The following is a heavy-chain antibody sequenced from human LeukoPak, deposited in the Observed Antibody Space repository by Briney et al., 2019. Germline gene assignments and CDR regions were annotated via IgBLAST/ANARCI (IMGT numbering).Heavy chain of an antibody. CDR3: AGDAGWTFGV. V-gene: IGHV3-7*01. J-gene: IGHJ3*01. Sequence: PGGSLRLSCAASGFTFSSYWMNWFRQAPGKGLEWVAIIKQDGSEKYYVDSVKGRFTVSRDNAKNSLYLQMDSLRVDDTAVYYCAGDAGWTFGVWGQGTMVTVSS. CDR2: IKQDGSEK. CDR1: GFTFSSYW. D-gene: IGHD1-14*01.